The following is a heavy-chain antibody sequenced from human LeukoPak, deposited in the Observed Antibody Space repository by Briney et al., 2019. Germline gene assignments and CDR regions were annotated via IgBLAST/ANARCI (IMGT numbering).Heavy chain of an antibody. D-gene: IGHD6-13*01. Sequence: KPSETLSLTCAVYGGSFSGYYWSWIRQPPGKGLEWIGEINHSGSTNYNPSLKSRVTISVDTSKNQFSLKLSSVTAADTAVYCCASPGPIAGDYYYYGMDVWGQGTTVTVSS. J-gene: IGHJ6*02. V-gene: IGHV4-34*01. CDR3: ASPGPIAGDYYYYGMDV. CDR2: INHSGST. CDR1: GGSFSGYY.